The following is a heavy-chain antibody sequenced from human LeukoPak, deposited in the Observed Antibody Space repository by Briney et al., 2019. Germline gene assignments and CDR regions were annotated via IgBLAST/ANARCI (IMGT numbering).Heavy chain of an antibody. D-gene: IGHD3/OR15-3a*01. V-gene: IGHV3-48*04. CDR3: ARGLYEFALAQDY. CDR1: GFTFSTYS. CDR2: ISSSSSPI. J-gene: IGHJ4*02. Sequence: GGSLRLSCAASGFTFSTYSMNWVRQAPGKGLEWVSYISSSSSPIYYADSVKGRFTISRDNAKNSLYLQMNSLRAEDTAVYYCARGLYEFALAQDYWGQGTLVTVSS.